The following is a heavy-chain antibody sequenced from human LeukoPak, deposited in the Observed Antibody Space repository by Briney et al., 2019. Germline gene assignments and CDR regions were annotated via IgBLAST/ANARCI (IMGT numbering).Heavy chain of an antibody. CDR3: TTVWGGD. D-gene: IGHD7-27*01. CDR1: GFTFSDAW. Sequence: PGGSLRLSCAASGFTFSDAWMNWVRQAPGEGLEWLGRIKSKVHGETIDYAAPVKGRFTISRDDSKNTLYLEMNSLKTEDTAVYYCTTVWGGDWGQGTLVTASS. J-gene: IGHJ1*01. CDR2: IKSKVHGETI. V-gene: IGHV3-15*01.